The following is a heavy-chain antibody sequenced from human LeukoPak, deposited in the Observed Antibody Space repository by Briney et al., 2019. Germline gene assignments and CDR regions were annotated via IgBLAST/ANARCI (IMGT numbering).Heavy chain of an antibody. CDR2: IYTSGST. CDR3: ARGIVVVPAASHYYYYYMDV. Sequence: SETLSLTCTVSGGSISSYYWSWIRQPPGKGLEWIGYIYTSGSTIYNPSLKSRVTISVDTSKNQFSLKLSSVTAADTAVYYCARGIVVVPAASHYYYYYMDVWGKGTTVTVSS. D-gene: IGHD2-2*01. CDR1: GGSISSYY. V-gene: IGHV4-4*09. J-gene: IGHJ6*03.